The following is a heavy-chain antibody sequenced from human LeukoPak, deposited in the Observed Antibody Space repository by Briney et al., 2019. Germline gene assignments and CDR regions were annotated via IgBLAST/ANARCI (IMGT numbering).Heavy chain of an antibody. CDR3: ASRGFYGDLGAYYFDY. CDR2: ISGSGGNT. V-gene: IGHV3-23*01. J-gene: IGHJ4*02. CDR1: GFTFNNYA. D-gene: IGHD4-17*01. Sequence: GGSLRLSCAASGFTFNNYAMSWVRQAPGRGLEWVSAISGSGGNTYYADSVEGRFTISRDNSKNTLYLQMDRLRVEDSAVYYCASRGFYGDLGAYYFDYWGEGALVTVSS.